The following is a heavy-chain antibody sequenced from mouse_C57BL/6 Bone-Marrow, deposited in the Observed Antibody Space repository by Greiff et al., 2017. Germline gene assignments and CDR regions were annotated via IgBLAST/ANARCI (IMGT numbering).Heavy chain of an antibody. CDR2: IDPSDSYT. Sequence: QVQLQQPGAELVMPGASVKLSCKASGYTFTSYWMHWVKQRPGQGLEWIGEIDPSDSYTNYNQKFKGKSTLTVDKSSSTAYMQRSSLTSEDSAVYYCARGDSNHGGFAYWGQGTLVTVSA. V-gene: IGHV1-69*01. J-gene: IGHJ3*01. CDR3: ARGDSNHGGFAY. CDR1: GYTFTSYW. D-gene: IGHD2-5*01.